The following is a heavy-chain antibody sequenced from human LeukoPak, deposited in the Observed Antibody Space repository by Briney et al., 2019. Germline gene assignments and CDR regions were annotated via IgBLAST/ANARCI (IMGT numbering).Heavy chain of an antibody. J-gene: IGHJ3*02. CDR1: GGSISSSSYY. CDR3: ARGDTSDYDFWSGREAVDAFDI. Sequence: SETLSLTCTVSGGSISSSSYYWGWIRQPPGKGLEWIGSIYYSGSTYYNPSLGSRVTISIDTSKNQFSLKLSSVTAADTAVYYCARGDTSDYDFWSGREAVDAFDIWGQGTMVTVSS. D-gene: IGHD3-3*01. CDR2: IYYSGST. V-gene: IGHV4-39*07.